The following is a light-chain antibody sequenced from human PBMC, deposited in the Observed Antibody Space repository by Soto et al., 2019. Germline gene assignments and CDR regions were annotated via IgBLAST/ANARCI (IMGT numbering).Light chain of an antibody. CDR1: SSDVGGYNY. J-gene: IGLJ3*02. CDR3: SSYAGSSSWV. Sequence: QSALTQPPSASGSPGQLVTISCTGTSSDVGGYNYVSWYRQHPGKAPKLMIFEVNKRPSGVPDRFSGSKSGNTASLTVSGLQAEDEADYYCSSYAGSSSWVFGGGTQLTVL. V-gene: IGLV2-8*01. CDR2: EVN.